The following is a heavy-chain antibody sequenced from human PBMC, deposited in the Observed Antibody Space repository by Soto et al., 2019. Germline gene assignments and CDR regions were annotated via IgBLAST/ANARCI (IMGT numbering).Heavy chain of an antibody. J-gene: IGHJ5*02. V-gene: IGHV4-34*01. CDR2: INHSGST. D-gene: IGHD2-15*01. CDR3: ARAAGVVAARRWFDP. CDR1: GGSFSGYY. Sequence: SETLSLTCAVYGGSFSGYYWSWIRQPPGKGLEWIGEINHSGSTNYNPSLKSRVTISVDTSKNQFPLKLSSVTAADTAVYYCARAAGVVAARRWFDPWGQGTLVTVSS.